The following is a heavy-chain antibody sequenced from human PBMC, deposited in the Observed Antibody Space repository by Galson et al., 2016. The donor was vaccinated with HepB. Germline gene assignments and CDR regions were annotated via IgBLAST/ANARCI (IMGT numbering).Heavy chain of an antibody. CDR1: GYRFSTHW. J-gene: IGHJ4*02. Sequence: QSGAEVKKPGESLKISCKGSGYRFSTHWIGWVRQMDGKGLEWLGTIYAGNSDTRYSRSSQGQVTMSVDQSITTAYLQWSSLKASDTAMYYCARGMIVAGSVPSFDYWGQGTLVTVSS. V-gene: IGHV5-51*01. CDR3: ARGMIVAGSVPSFDY. D-gene: IGHD6-19*01. CDR2: IYAGNSDT.